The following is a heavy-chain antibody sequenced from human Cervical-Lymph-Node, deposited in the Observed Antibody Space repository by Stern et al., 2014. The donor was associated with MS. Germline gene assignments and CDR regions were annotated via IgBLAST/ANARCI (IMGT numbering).Heavy chain of an antibody. CDR3: AKDDGYIGFDY. J-gene: IGHJ4*02. CDR2: ISGSGNRT. CDR1: QFTFSTYA. Sequence: VQLVESGGGLAHPGRSLRLSCAASQFTFSTYAMTWVRQAPGKGLEWVATISGSGNRTYLADSVKGRFTVSRDNSNNTVYLQMSNLTAEDTAIYFCAKDDGYIGFDYWGQGIPVTVS. V-gene: IGHV3-23*04. D-gene: IGHD5-18*01.